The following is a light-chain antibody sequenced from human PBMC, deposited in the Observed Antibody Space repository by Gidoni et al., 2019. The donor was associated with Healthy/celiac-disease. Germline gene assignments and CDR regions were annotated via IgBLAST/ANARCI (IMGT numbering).Light chain of an antibody. J-gene: IGKJ1*01. V-gene: IGKV1-5*03. Sequence: DIQMPPSPSTLSASVGDRVTITCRASQSISSWLAWYQQKPGKAPKLLIYKASSLESGVPSRVSGSGSGTEFTLTISSLQPDDFATYYCQQHNSDPETFGQXTKVEIK. CDR1: QSISSW. CDR3: QQHNSDPET. CDR2: KAS.